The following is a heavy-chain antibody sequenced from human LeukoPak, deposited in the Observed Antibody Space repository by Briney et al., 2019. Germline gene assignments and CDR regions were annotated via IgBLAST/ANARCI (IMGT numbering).Heavy chain of an antibody. CDR3: ARDRRDTSMVWDY. D-gene: IGHD5-18*01. V-gene: IGHV4-59*01. Sequence: PSETLSLTCTVSGGSMSDYYWSWIRQPPGKGLEWLGYIYYSGNTNYNPSLKSRVTISVDTSKNQFSLKMRSVTAADTAVYYCARDRRDTSMVWDYWGQGTLVTVSS. CDR2: IYYSGNT. J-gene: IGHJ4*02. CDR1: GGSMSDYY.